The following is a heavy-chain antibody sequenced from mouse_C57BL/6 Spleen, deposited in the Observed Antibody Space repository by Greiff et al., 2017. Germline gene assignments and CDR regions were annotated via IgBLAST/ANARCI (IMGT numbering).Heavy chain of an antibody. CDR1: GFNIKNNY. CDR3: ARTGTLDYAMDY. Sequence: EVQLQQSVAELVRPGASVKLSCTASGFNIKNNYMHWVKQRPEQGLEWIGRIDPANGNTKYAPKFQGKATITADTSSNTAYLQLSSLTSEDTAIYYCARTGTLDYAMDYWGQGASVTVSS. J-gene: IGHJ4*01. D-gene: IGHD4-1*01. CDR2: IDPANGNT. V-gene: IGHV14-3*01.